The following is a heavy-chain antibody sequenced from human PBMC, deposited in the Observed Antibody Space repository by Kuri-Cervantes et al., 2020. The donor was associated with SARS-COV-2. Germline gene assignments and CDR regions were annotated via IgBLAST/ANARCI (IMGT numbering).Heavy chain of an antibody. CDR3: ARGDSLLDWGSDYYYMDV. D-gene: IGHD7-27*01. CDR1: GYTFTGYY. J-gene: IGHJ6*03. CDR2: INPNSGGT. V-gene: IGHV1-2*02. Sequence: ASVKVSCKASGYTFTGYYMHWVRQAPGQGLEWMGWINPNSGGTNYAQKFQGRVTMTRDTSISTAYMELSRLRSDDTAVYYCARGDSLLDWGSDYYYMDVWGKGTTVTVSS.